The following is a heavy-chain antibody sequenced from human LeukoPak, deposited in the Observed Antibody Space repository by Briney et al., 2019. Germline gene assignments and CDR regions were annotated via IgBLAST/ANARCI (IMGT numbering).Heavy chain of an antibody. J-gene: IGHJ4*02. CDR3: ARVYGDYGDY. D-gene: IGHD4-17*01. CDR2: IYYSGST. Sequence: SETLSLTCTVSGGSISSYYWSWIRQPPGKGLEWIGYIYYSGSTNYNPSLKSRVTISVDTSKNQFSLNLTSVTAADTAVYYCARVYGDYGDYWGQGILGTVSS. V-gene: IGHV4-59*08. CDR1: GGSISSYY.